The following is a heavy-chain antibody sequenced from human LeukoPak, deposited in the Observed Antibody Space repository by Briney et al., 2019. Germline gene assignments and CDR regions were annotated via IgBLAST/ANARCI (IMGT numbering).Heavy chain of an antibody. J-gene: IGHJ1*01. Sequence: GGSLRLSCAASGFTYSNYAMTWVRQAPGKGLEWVSSISSGGHSTYYAGSVTGRFTISRDNSKNTLYLQMNSLGAEDTAVYYCAKGAGQWLVPSEYFQYWGQGTLVTVSS. D-gene: IGHD6-19*01. CDR3: AKGAGQWLVPSEYFQY. CDR2: ISSGGHST. V-gene: IGHV3-23*01. CDR1: GFTYSNYA.